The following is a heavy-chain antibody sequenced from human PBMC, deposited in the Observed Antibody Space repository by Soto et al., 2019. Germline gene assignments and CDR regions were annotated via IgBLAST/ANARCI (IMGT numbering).Heavy chain of an antibody. CDR1: GFTFSSNA. D-gene: IGHD6-13*01. J-gene: IGHJ4*02. Sequence: EVQLLESGGDLVQPGGSLRLSCAASGFTFSSNAMTWVRQAPGKGLEWVSFISANSGTKYFADSVKGRFTISSDNSKNKLGLQMNSRRAEDTAVYYCAKASSISWGVFDFWGQGTLITVSS. CDR2: ISANSGTK. V-gene: IGHV3-23*01. CDR3: AKASSISWGVFDF.